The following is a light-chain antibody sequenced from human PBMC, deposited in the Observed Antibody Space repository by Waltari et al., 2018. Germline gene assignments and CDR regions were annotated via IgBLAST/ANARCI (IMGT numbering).Light chain of an antibody. Sequence: QSALNQPPSVSGSPGQSVTLSCTGTSSDVGAYDYVSWFHQLAVKPPKFIMYDVTTRPSGVPDRFSGSKSGNTASLTVSGLHAEDEADYYCASHAGSRVVFGGGTKLTVL. V-gene: IGLV2-8*01. CDR2: DVT. CDR1: SSDVGAYDY. J-gene: IGLJ2*01. CDR3: ASHAGSRVV.